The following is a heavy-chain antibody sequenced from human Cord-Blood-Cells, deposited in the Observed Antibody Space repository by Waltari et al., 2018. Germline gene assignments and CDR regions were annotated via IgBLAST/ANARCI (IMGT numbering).Heavy chain of an antibody. V-gene: IGHV4-38-2*02. CDR2: IYHSGST. CDR1: GYSISSGYY. CDR3: ARDQTYCGGDCYNWFDP. J-gene: IGHJ5*02. D-gene: IGHD2-21*01. Sequence: QVQLQESGPGLVKPSETLSLTCAVSGYSISSGYYWGWIRQPPGQGLEWIGSIYHSGSTYYNPSLKSRVTISVDTSKNQFSLKLSSVTAADTAVYYCARDQTYCGGDCYNWFDPWGQGTLVTVSS.